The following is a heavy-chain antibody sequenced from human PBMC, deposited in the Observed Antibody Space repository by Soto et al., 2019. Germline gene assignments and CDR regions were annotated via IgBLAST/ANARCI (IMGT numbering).Heavy chain of an antibody. CDR1: GFTFDDYT. CDR3: AKDIGCSSTSCAPEAYYYYYGMDV. Sequence: GGSLRLSCAASGFTFDDYTMHWVRQAPGKGLEWVSLISWDGGSTYYADSVKGRFTISRDNNKNSLYLQMNSLRTEDTALYYCAKDIGCSSTSCAPEAYYYYYGMDVWGQGTTVTVSS. J-gene: IGHJ6*02. D-gene: IGHD2-2*01. V-gene: IGHV3-43*01. CDR2: ISWDGGST.